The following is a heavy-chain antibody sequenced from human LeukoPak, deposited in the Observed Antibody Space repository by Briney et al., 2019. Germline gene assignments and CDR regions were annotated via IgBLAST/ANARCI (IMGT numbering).Heavy chain of an antibody. V-gene: IGHV4-34*01. CDR2: TNHSGST. J-gene: IGHJ6*02. Sequence: PSETLSLTCAVYGGSFSGYYWSWIRQPPGKGLEWIGETNHSGSTNYNPSLKSRVTISVDTSKNQFSLRLSSVTAADTAVYYCARGLYGGSWLSVYYYYGMDVWGQGTTVTVSS. CDR1: GGSFSGYY. CDR3: ARGLYGGSWLSVYYYYGMDV. D-gene: IGHD2-15*01.